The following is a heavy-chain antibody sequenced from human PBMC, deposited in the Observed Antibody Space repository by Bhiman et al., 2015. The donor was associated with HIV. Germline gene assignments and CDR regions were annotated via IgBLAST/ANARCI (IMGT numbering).Heavy chain of an antibody. CDR1: GFTFGSYW. V-gene: IGHV3-7*01. CDR2: IKGDGSEK. D-gene: IGHD3-10*01. J-gene: IGHJ4*02. Sequence: EVQLVESGGGVVQPGGSLRLSCAASGFTFGSYWMSWVRQAPGKGLEWVANIKGDGSEKYYVDSMEGRVTISRDNARNSLYLQMNDLRVEDTAVYYCARKSGFDYWGQGTQVTVSS. CDR3: ARKSGFDY.